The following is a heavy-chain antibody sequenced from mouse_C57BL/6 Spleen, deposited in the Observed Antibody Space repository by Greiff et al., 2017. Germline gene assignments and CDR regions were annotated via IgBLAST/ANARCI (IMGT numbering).Heavy chain of an antibody. CDR2: IYPGDGDT. V-gene: IGHV1-82*01. CDR3: ARHTTVVPYYAMDY. Sequence: QVQLQQSGPELVKPGASVKISCKASGYAFSSSWMNWVKQRPGKGLEWIGRIYPGDGDTNYNGKFKGKATLTADKSSSTASMQLSILTSEDSAVYFCARHTTVVPYYAMDYWGQGTSVTVSS. J-gene: IGHJ4*01. CDR1: GYAFSSSW. D-gene: IGHD1-1*01.